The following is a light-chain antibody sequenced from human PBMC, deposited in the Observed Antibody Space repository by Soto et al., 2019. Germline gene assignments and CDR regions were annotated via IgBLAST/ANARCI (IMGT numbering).Light chain of an antibody. CDR3: QKYYSAPET. Sequence: DIQMTQSPSSLSASVGDRVTITCRASQGISSYLAWYQQKPGKVPKVLIYAASTLQSGVPSRFSGSGSGTEFTLTISSLQPEDVATYYCQKYYSAPETFGQGT. CDR1: QGISSY. V-gene: IGKV1-27*01. CDR2: AAS. J-gene: IGKJ1*01.